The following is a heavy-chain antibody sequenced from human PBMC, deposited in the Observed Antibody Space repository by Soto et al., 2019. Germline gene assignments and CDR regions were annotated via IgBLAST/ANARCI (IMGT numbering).Heavy chain of an antibody. CDR3: AKVPTWIQLWYVDV. V-gene: IGHV3-23*01. Sequence: GGSLRLSCAASGFTFSSYAMSWVRQAPGKGLEWVSAISGSGGSTYYADSVKGWFTISRDNSKNTLYLQMNSLRAEDTAVYYCAKVPTWIQLWYVDVWGQGTTVTVSS. CDR1: GFTFSSYA. J-gene: IGHJ6*02. CDR2: ISGSGGST. D-gene: IGHD5-18*01.